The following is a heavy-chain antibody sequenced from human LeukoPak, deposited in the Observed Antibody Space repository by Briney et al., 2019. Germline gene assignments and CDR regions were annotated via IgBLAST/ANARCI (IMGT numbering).Heavy chain of an antibody. Sequence: SETLSLTCTVSGGSISSYYWSWIRQPAGKGLEWIGRIYTSGSTNYNPSLKSRVTMSVDTSKNQFSLKLSSVTAADTAVYYCARDGRRAAGRGCHSNWFDPWGQGTLVTVSS. V-gene: IGHV4-4*07. D-gene: IGHD6-13*01. CDR1: GGSISSYY. J-gene: IGHJ5*02. CDR2: IYTSGST. CDR3: ARDGRRAAGRGCHSNWFDP.